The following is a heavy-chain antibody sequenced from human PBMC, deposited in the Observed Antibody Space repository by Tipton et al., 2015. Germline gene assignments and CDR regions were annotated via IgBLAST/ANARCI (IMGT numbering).Heavy chain of an antibody. CDR1: GYTFTGDD. D-gene: IGHD2-15*01. CDR2: MNPNSGNT. J-gene: IGHJ1*01. Sequence: QLVQSGGEVKEPGASVKVSCKASGYTFTGDDINWVRQATGQGLEWMGWMNPNSGNTGYAQKFQGRVTMTRNTSISTAYMELSSLRSEDTAVYYCARWGGSERYFQHWGQGTLVTVSS. CDR3: ARWGGSERYFQH. V-gene: IGHV1-8*01.